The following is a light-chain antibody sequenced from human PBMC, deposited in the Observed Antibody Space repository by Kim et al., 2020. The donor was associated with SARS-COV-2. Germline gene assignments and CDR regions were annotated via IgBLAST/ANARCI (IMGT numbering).Light chain of an antibody. CDR3: GAWDDSLSGWV. CDR1: NSNIGNYY. V-gene: IGLV1-47*01. CDR2: RNN. Sequence: GHRSTSTCSGRNSNIGNYYVYWYQVVRRMAPKLLFYRNNQRSAGVPHRFAGSKSGTAASPAISGLRSEDEADYYCGAWDDSLSGWVFGGGTQLTVL. J-gene: IGLJ3*02.